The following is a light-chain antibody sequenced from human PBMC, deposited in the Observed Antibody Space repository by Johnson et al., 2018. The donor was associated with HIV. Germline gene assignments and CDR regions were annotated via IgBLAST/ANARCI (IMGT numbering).Light chain of an antibody. J-gene: IGLJ1*01. CDR2: ENN. Sequence: SVLTQPPSVSAAPGQKVTISCSGSSSNIGTNSVSWYQQLPGTAPRLLIYENNKRPSGIPDRFSGSKSGTSATLGITGLPTGDEADYYCGVWDSSLSAHYVFGSGTKIVVL. V-gene: IGLV1-51*02. CDR3: GVWDSSLSAHYV. CDR1: SSNIGTNS.